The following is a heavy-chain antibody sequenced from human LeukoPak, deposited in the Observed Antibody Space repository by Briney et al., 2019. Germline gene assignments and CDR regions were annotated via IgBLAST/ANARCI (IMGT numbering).Heavy chain of an antibody. V-gene: IGHV3-7*01. D-gene: IGHD3-16*01. CDR2: INKDGSDK. Sequence: DPGGSLRLSCAASGFTFSDFWVEWFRQAPGKGLEWVANINKDGSDKYYMDSVTGRFSISRDNAKNSLSLQMNSLRVDDTAVYYCAREDVLYAFDIWGQGTMVTVSS. J-gene: IGHJ3*02. CDR1: GFTFSDFW. CDR3: AREDVLYAFDI.